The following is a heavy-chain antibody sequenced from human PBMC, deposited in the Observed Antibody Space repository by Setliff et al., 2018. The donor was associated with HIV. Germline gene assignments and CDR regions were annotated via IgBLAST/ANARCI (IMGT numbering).Heavy chain of an antibody. D-gene: IGHD3-16*01. CDR2: FNPSGGST. V-gene: IGHV1-46*01. Sequence: ASVKVSCKASGYTFTNYCIHWVRQAPGQGLEWLGMFNPSGGSTAYAQKFQGRVTMTRDTSTTTVYMDLSGLRSGDTAVYYCARDRTAGYNYDYGYWGQGTLVTV. J-gene: IGHJ4*02. CDR1: GYTFTNYC. CDR3: ARDRTAGYNYDYGY.